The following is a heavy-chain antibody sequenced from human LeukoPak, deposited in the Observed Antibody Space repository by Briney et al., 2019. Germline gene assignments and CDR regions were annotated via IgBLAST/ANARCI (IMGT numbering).Heavy chain of an antibody. CDR3: AGRGMDNSDSTGYYYDQYLQH. V-gene: IGHV4-39*07. CDR2: VYYTGIT. Sequence: PSETLSLTCTVSGGSISSRSYYWGWIRQPPGKGLEWIGSVYYTGITYYNPSLNSRVTISVDTSKNQFSLKLSSVTAADTAVYYCAGRGMDNSDSTGYYYDQYLQHWGQGTQVIVSS. D-gene: IGHD3-22*01. CDR1: GGSISSRSYY. J-gene: IGHJ1*01.